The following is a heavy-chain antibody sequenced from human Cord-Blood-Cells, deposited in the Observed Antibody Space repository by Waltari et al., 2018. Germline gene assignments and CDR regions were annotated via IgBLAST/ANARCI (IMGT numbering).Heavy chain of an antibody. V-gene: IGHV4-34*01. J-gene: IGHJ4*02. Sequence: QVQLQQWGAGLLKPSETLSLTCAVYGGSFSGYYWSWIRQPPGQGLEGMGEINHSGSTNDNPSVKSRVTISVDTSKTQFSLKLSSVTAADTAVYYCAGQRVIAAAGYDYWGQGTLVTVSS. CDR1: GGSFSGYY. D-gene: IGHD6-13*01. CDR2: INHSGST. CDR3: AGQRVIAAAGYDY.